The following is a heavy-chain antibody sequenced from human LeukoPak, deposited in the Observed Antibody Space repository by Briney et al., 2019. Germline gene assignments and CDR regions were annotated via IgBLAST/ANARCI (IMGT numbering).Heavy chain of an antibody. CDR2: IWNSGST. D-gene: IGHD6-6*01. J-gene: IGHJ5*02. CDR3: ATDVSSTFPNWFDP. V-gene: IGHV4-31*03. Sequence: PSETLSLTCSVSGDSISSRTYYWTWIRQHPEKGLEWIGYIWNSGSTNYNPSLKSRVTISVDTSKNQFSLKLTSVTAGDKAVYYCATDVSSTFPNWFDPWGQGILVIVSS. CDR1: GDSISSRTYY.